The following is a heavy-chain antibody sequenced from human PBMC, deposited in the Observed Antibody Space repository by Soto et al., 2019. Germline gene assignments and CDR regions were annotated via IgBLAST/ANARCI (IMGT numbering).Heavy chain of an antibody. CDR1: GFTFSSYN. CDR3: ATSRRDDYNNFDYYSGMEV. D-gene: IGHD4-4*01. Sequence: GGSLRLSCAASGFTFSSYNMNWVRQAPGKGLEWVSSISSSSSYIYYADSVKGRFTISRDNAKNSLYLQMNSLRAGDAAGFYSATSRRDDYNNFDYYSGMEVWGQGTTVGVSS. CDR2: ISSSSSYI. V-gene: IGHV3-21*01. J-gene: IGHJ6*02.